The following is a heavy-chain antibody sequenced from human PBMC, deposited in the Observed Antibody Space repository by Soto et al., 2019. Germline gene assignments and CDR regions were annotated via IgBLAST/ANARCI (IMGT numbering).Heavy chain of an antibody. J-gene: IGHJ4*02. CDR1: GFAFSTYS. CDR2: ISGSGNYT. CDR3: AREGINNYNEFYFDS. D-gene: IGHD4-4*01. V-gene: IGHV3-21*06. Sequence: EVQLVESGGGLVKPGGSLKLSCAASGFAFSTYSMSWVRQAPGQGLEWVSSISGSGNYTHYADCLRGRFTISRDNAKTSLFLQMDSLRAEDTAVHYCAREGINNYNEFYFDSWGQGTVVTVSS.